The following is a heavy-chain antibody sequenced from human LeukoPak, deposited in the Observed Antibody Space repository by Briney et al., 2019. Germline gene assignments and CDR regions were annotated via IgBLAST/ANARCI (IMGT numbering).Heavy chain of an antibody. D-gene: IGHD3-10*01. CDR1: GITLGNYG. J-gene: IGHJ4*02. CDR2: ISDSGGST. CDR3: AKRGVVIRVFLVGFHKEAYCFDS. Sequence: GGSLRLSCAVSGITLGNYGMSWVRQPPGKGLEWVAGISDSGGSTNYADSVKGRFTISRDTPRNTLYLQMNSLRAEDTAVYFCAKRGVVIRVFLVGFHKEAYCFDSWGQGALVTVSS. V-gene: IGHV3-23*01.